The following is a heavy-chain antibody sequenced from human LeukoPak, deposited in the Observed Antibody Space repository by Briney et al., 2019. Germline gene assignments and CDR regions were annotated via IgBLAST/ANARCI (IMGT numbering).Heavy chain of an antibody. CDR2: ISYDGSNK. CDR3: AKDRIKRFGELLYYYYGMDV. J-gene: IGHJ6*02. Sequence: GGSLRLSCAASGFTFSSYGMHWDRQAPGKGLEWVAVISYDGSNKYYADSVKGRFTISRDNSKNTLYLQMNSLRAEDTAVYYCAKDRIKRFGELLYYYYGMDVWGQGTTVTVSS. V-gene: IGHV3-30*18. CDR1: GFTFSSYG. D-gene: IGHD3-10*02.